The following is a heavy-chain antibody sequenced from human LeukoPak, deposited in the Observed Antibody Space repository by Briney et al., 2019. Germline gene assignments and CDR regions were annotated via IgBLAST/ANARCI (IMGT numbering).Heavy chain of an antibody. CDR1: GFTFSSYS. J-gene: IGHJ5*02. D-gene: IGHD6-13*01. V-gene: IGHV3-21*01. CDR3: ARGVPAAGTS. Sequence: NTGGSLRLSCAASGFTFSSYSMNWVRQAPGKGLEWVSSISSSSSYIYYADSVKGRFTISRDNAKNSLYLQMNSLRAEDTAVYYCARGVPAAGTSWGQGTLVTVSS. CDR2: ISSSSSYI.